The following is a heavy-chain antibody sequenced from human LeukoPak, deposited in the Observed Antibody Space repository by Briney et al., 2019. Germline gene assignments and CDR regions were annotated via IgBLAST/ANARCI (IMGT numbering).Heavy chain of an antibody. J-gene: IGHJ6*03. CDR3: ARSAGFISVVPAAIDYYYMDV. CDR1: GFTFSSYS. Sequence: PGGSLRLSCAASGFTFSSYSMNWVRQAPGKGLEWVSPISSSSSYIYYADSVKGRFTISRDNAKNSLYLQMNSLRAEDTAVYYCARSAGFISVVPAAIDYYYMDVWGKGTTVTVSS. CDR2: ISSSSSYI. V-gene: IGHV3-21*04. D-gene: IGHD2-2*01.